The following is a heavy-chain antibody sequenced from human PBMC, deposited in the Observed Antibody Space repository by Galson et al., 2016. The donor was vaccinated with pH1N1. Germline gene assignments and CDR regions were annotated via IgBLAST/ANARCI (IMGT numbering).Heavy chain of an antibody. CDR3: SRVELGGKPGD. CDR2: VNPSVCT. J-gene: IGHJ4*02. CDR1: GGSFGDYY. Sequence: ETLSLTCTVYGGSFGDYYWSWIRQPPGKGLECIGEVNPSVCTIYNPSLNSRVIISADTSSNQFSLKLTSVTAADTAVYFCSRVELGGKPGDWGLGTQVTVSS. D-gene: IGHD3-10*01. V-gene: IGHV4-34*01.